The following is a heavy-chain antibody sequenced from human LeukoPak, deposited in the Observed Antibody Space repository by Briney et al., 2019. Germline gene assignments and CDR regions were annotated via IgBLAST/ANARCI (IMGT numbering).Heavy chain of an antibody. V-gene: IGHV4-59*01. CDR3: ARVLELMDWLFDP. D-gene: IGHD3-3*02. CDR2: IYYSGST. CDR1: GGSINAYY. J-gene: IGHJ5*02. Sequence: SETLSLTCTVSGGSINAYYWSWIRQTPGKGLEWIGHIYYSGSTNYNPSLKNRVSISVDTSKNQFSLKLKSVTAADTALYYCARVLELMDWLFDPWGQGILVTVSS.